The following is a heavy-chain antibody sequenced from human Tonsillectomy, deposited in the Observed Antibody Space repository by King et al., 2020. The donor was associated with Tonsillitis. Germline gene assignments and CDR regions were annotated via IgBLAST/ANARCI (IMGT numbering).Heavy chain of an antibody. V-gene: IGHV3-48*04. D-gene: IGHD3-22*01. CDR1: GSTLSSYN. CDR2: IASSGDRI. Sequence: VQLVESGGGLVQPGGSLRLSCAASGSTLSSYNMNWVRQAPGKGLEWISYIASSGDRIYYADSVRGRFTISRDNAKNSLYLQMDSLGTDYTAVYYCARDDYGNSGYQYWGQGTLVTVSS. J-gene: IGHJ4*02. CDR3: ARDDYGNSGYQY.